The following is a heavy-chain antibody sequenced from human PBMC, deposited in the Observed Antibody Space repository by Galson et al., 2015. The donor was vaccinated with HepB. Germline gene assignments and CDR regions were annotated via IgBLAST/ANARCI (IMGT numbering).Heavy chain of an antibody. Sequence: SLRLSCAASGFILSSYSMHWVRQAPGKGLEWVAVISNDGINKYYADSVKGRITISRDNSKNTLYLQMNSLRAEDTAVHYCARARASGSLSYDLDVGGQGTAVTVSS. CDR3: ARARASGSLSYDLDV. CDR1: GFILSSYS. V-gene: IGHV3-30*04. D-gene: IGHD3-10*01. CDR2: ISNDGINK. J-gene: IGHJ6*02.